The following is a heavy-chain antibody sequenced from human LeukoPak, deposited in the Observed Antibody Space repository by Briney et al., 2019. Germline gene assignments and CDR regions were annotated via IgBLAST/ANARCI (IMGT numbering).Heavy chain of an antibody. D-gene: IGHD5-18*01. CDR2: IYYSGNT. CDR3: ARMDTAMVVYFDF. V-gene: IGHV4-39*01. J-gene: IGHJ4*02. CDR1: GGSIGSSIYY. Sequence: SETLSLTCTVSGGSIGSSIYYWGWIRQPPGKGPEWIGSIYYSGNTYYNPSLKSRVTISVDTSKNQFSLKLSSVTAADTAVYYCARMDTAMVVYFDFWGQGPLVTVSS.